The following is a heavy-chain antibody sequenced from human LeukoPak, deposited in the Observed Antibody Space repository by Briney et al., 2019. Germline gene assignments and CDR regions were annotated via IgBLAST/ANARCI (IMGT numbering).Heavy chain of an antibody. CDR1: GFTFSSYG. CDR3: AKDKNDYGDYYYMDV. D-gene: IGHD4-17*01. Sequence: GGSLRLSCAASGFTFSSYGMHWVRQAPGKGLEWGAFIRHDGNHKNCADCVKARFTISRDNSKNTLSLQMHSLRAEDTAVYYCAKDKNDYGDYYYMDVWGKGTTVTVSS. CDR2: IRHDGNHK. J-gene: IGHJ6*03. V-gene: IGHV3-30*02.